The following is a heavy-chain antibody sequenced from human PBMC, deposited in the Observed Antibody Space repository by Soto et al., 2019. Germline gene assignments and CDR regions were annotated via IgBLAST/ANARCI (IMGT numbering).Heavy chain of an antibody. J-gene: IGHJ6*02. CDR3: ARVNGYYYYGMDV. CDR1: GGSISSGYYY. Sequence: SETLSLTCTVSGGSISSGYYYWSWIRQPPGKGLEWIGYIYYSGSTYYNPSLKSRVTISVDTSKNQFSLKLSSVTAADTAVYYCARVNGYYYYGMDVWGQGTTVTVSS. D-gene: IGHD3-22*01. V-gene: IGHV4-30-4*01. CDR2: IYYSGST.